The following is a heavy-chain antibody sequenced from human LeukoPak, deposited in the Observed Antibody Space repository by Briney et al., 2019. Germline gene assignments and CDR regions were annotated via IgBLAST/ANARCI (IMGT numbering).Heavy chain of an antibody. Sequence: PGGSLRLSCAASGFTFSSDGMHWVRQAPGKGLEWVAVIWYDGSNKYYADSVKGRFTISRDNSKNTLYLQMNSLRAEDTAVYYCARDSGDGYNPYFDYWGQGTLVTVSS. V-gene: IGHV3-33*01. CDR2: IWYDGSNK. J-gene: IGHJ4*02. D-gene: IGHD5-24*01. CDR3: ARDSGDGYNPYFDY. CDR1: GFTFSSDG.